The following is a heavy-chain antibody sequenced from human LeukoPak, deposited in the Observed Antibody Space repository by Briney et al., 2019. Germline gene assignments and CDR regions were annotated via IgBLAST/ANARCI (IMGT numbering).Heavy chain of an antibody. J-gene: IGHJ4*02. CDR3: ARGADSSGYYSIFYFDY. D-gene: IGHD3-22*01. V-gene: IGHV4-59*01. Sequence: KPSETLSLTCTVSGGSISSYYWNWIRQPPGKGLEWIGYIYYSGSTNYNPSPKSRVTILVDTSKNQFPLKLSSVTAADTAVYYCARGADSSGYYSIFYFDYWGQGTLVTVSS. CDR1: GGSISSYY. CDR2: IYYSGST.